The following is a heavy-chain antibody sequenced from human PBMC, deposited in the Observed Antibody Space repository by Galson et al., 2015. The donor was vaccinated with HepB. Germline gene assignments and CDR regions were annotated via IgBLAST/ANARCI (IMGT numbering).Heavy chain of an antibody. CDR1: GFTFSSYG. CDR3: ARGDYSDY. D-gene: IGHD3-10*01. CDR2: ISYDGSNK. Sequence: SLRLSCAASGFTFSSYGMHWVRQAPGKGLEWVAVISYDGSNKYYADSVKGRFTISRDNSKNTLYLQMNSLRAEDTAVYYCARGDYSDYWGQGTLVTVSS. V-gene: IGHV3-30*03. J-gene: IGHJ4*02.